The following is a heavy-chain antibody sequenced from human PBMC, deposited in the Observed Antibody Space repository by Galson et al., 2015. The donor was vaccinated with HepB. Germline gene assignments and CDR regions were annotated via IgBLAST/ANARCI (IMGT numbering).Heavy chain of an antibody. D-gene: IGHD3-10*01. V-gene: IGHV1-18*04. CDR2: ISAYNGNT. J-gene: IGHJ6*02. Sequence: SVKVSCKASGYTFTSYGISWVRQAPGQGLEWMGWISAYNGNTNYAQKLQGRVTMTTDTSTSTAYMELRSLRSDDTAVYYCAGDEAGEYYYYYGMDVWGQGTTVTVSS. CDR3: AGDEAGEYYYYYGMDV. CDR1: GYTFTSYG.